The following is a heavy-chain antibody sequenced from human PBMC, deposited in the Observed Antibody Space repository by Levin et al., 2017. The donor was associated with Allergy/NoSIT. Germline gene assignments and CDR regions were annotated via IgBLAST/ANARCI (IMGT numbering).Heavy chain of an antibody. CDR2: IYYSGST. Sequence: PSETLSLTCTVSGGSMTNYYWSWIRQSPGKGLEWIGSIYYSGSTNYNPSLKSRLTMSVDTSKKQFSLKLSSLTAADTAVYYCAKQMDYYGSGREFDPWGQGTLVTVSS. CDR3: AKQMDYYGSGREFDP. J-gene: IGHJ5*02. CDR1: GGSMTNYY. D-gene: IGHD3-10*01. V-gene: IGHV4-59*01.